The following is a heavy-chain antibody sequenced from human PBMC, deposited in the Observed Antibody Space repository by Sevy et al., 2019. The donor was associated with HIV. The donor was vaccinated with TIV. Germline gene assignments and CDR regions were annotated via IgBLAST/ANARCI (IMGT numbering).Heavy chain of an antibody. V-gene: IGHV3-30-3*01. CDR1: GFTFSSYA. CDR3: AREESGSITGTTGWFDP. Sequence: GGSLRLSCAASGFTFSSYAMHWVRQAPGKGLEWVAFISYDGSNKYYADSVKGRFTISRDNSKNTLYLQMNSLRAEDTAVYYCAREESGSITGTTGWFDPWGQGTLVTVSS. J-gene: IGHJ5*02. D-gene: IGHD1-20*01. CDR2: ISYDGSNK.